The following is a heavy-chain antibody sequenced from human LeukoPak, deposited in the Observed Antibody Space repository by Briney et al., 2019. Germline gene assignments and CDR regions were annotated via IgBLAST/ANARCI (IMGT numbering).Heavy chain of an antibody. Sequence: VSVKVSCKASGYTFTGYYMHWVRQAPGQGLEWMGRINPNSGGTNYAQKFQGRVTMTRDTSISTAYMELSRLRSDDTAVYYCARDDSSGLGDDYYGMDVWGQGTTVTVSS. CDR2: INPNSGGT. V-gene: IGHV1-2*06. CDR1: GYTFTGYY. CDR3: ARDDSSGLGDDYYGMDV. D-gene: IGHD3-22*01. J-gene: IGHJ6*02.